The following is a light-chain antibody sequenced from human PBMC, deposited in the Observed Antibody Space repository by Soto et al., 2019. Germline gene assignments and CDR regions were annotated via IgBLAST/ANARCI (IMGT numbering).Light chain of an antibody. J-gene: IGKJ1*01. CDR1: QSVSSN. CDR2: GAS. CDR3: QHYNNWPWT. Sequence: EIVMTQSPATLSVSPGERATLSCRASQSVSSNLAWYQQEPGQAPRLLIYGASTRATGIPARFSGSGSGTEFHLPISSPQSEDFAIYYCQHYNNWPWTFGQGTKVEIK. V-gene: IGKV3-15*01.